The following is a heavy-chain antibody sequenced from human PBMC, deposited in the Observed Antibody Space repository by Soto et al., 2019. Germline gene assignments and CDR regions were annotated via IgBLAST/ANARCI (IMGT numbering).Heavy chain of an antibody. Sequence: RGSLRLSCAASGFTFSSYSMNCVRQAPGKGLEWVSYISSSTIYYADSVKGRFTISRDNSKNTLYLQMNSLRGEDTAVYYCAKASGSGSHYGPQAYFDYWGQGTLVTVSS. CDR2: ISSSTI. J-gene: IGHJ4*02. D-gene: IGHD3-10*01. V-gene: IGHV3-48*01. CDR3: AKASGSGSHYGPQAYFDY. CDR1: GFTFSSYS.